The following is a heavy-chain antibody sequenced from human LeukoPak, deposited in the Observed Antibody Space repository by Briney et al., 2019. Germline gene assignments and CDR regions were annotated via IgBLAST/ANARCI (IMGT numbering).Heavy chain of an antibody. CDR3: ARDLASDY. CDR2: IYYSGST. Sequence: PSETLSLTCTVSGGSISSYYWSWIRQPLGKGLEWIGYIYYSGSTNYTPSLKSRVTISVDTSKNQFSLKLSSVTAADTAVYYCARDLASDYWGQGTLVTVSS. V-gene: IGHV4-59*01. J-gene: IGHJ4*02. CDR1: GGSISSYY.